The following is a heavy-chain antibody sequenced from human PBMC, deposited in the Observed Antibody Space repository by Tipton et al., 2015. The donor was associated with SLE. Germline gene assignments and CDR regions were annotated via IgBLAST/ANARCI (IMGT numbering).Heavy chain of an antibody. J-gene: IGHJ6*02. V-gene: IGHV4-59*08. CDR2: IYYSGST. CDR3: ARSSLGGNYDFWSGRYYYYGMDV. D-gene: IGHD3-3*01. CDR1: GGSISSYY. Sequence: TLSLTCTVSGGSISSYYWSWIRQPPGKGLEWIGYIYYSGSTNYNPSLKSRVTISVGTSKNQFSLKLSSVTAADTAVCYCARSSLGGNYDFWSGRYYYYGMDVWGQGTTVTVSS.